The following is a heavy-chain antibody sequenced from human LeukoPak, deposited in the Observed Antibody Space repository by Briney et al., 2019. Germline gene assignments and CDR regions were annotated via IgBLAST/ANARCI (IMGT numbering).Heavy chain of an antibody. J-gene: IGHJ4*02. CDR3: ARDRHIAAAGYYFDY. CDR2: IADDGKDK. D-gene: IGHD6-25*01. Sequence: QPGRSLRLSCAASGFTFSTYPIHWVRQAPGKGLEWVAVIADDGKDKHYVESVKGRFTISRDNSKNTLYLQMNSLGVEDTAVYYCARDRHIAAAGYYFDYWGQGTLVTVSS. V-gene: IGHV3-30*04. CDR1: GFTFSTYP.